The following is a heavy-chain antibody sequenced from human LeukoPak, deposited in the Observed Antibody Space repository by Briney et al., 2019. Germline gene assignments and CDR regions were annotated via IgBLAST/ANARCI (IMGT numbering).Heavy chain of an antibody. V-gene: IGHV3-74*01. D-gene: IGHD1-26*01. CDR2: ILRDETYT. CDR3: ARVEVGATLYYFDY. CDR1: GFTISSSQ. Sequence: PGWALRLSCAASGFTISSSQMHWVRQAPGKGLVWVSRILRDETYTNYADSVRGRFTISRDNAKNSLYLQMNSLRVEDTAVYYCARVEVGATLYYFDYWGQGTLVTVSS. J-gene: IGHJ4*02.